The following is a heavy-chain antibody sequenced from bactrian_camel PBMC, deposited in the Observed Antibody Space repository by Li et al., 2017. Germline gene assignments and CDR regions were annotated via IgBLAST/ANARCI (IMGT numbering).Heavy chain of an antibody. V-gene: IGHV3S53*01. CDR2: LTGDGTT. Sequence: VQLVESGGGSVQAGGSLKLSCVASTHIYNSCGMGWFRQAPGKVRELVSSLTGDGTTTYVDSVKGRFAISQDNAKNTLYLQMNRLQTEDTAVYYCAAECRRNLRTHNYWGQGTQVTVS. CDR1: THIYNSCG. CDR3: AAECRRNLRTHNY. J-gene: IGHJ4*01.